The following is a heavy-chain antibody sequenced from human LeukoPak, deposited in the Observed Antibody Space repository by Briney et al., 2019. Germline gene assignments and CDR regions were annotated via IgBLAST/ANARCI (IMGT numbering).Heavy chain of an antibody. V-gene: IGHV1-69*13. CDR3: AKDGNGDYARDPPEY. CDR2: IIPIFGTA. J-gene: IGHJ4*02. Sequence: SVKVSCKASGGTFSSYAISWVRQAPGQGLEWMGGIIPIFGTANYAQKFQGRVTITADESTSTAYMELSSLRSEDTAVYYCAKDGNGDYARDPPEYWGQGTLVTVSS. D-gene: IGHD4-17*01. CDR1: GGTFSSYA.